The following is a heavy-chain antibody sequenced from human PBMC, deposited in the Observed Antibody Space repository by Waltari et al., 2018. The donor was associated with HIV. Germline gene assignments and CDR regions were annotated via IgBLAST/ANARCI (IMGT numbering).Heavy chain of an antibody. CDR2: ISGSGTER. CDR1: GLPLSNNA. V-gene: IGHV3-23*01. CDR3: TGGFTHVSDY. J-gene: IGHJ4*02. D-gene: IGHD5-12*01. Sequence: EVQLLESGGGLVQPGGSLRLSCAASGLPLSNNARNVVRQATGKGLEWISGISGSGTERYYAGSVKGRFTISRDNSKNNLFLQMNSLRAEDTAVYYCTGGFTHVSDYWGQGTLVTVSS.